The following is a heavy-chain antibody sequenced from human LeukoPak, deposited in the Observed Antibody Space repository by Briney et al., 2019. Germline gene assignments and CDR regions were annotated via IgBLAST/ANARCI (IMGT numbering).Heavy chain of an antibody. CDR1: GYTFTSYY. Sequence: ASVKVSCKASGYTFTSYYMHWVRQAPGQGLEWMGIINPSGGSTSYAQKFQGGVTMTRDTSTSTVYMELSSLRSEDTAVYYCARDLGRWLLHYPDAFDIWGQGTMVTVSS. CDR2: INPSGGST. CDR3: ARDLGRWLLHYPDAFDI. D-gene: IGHD2-21*01. V-gene: IGHV1-46*01. J-gene: IGHJ3*02.